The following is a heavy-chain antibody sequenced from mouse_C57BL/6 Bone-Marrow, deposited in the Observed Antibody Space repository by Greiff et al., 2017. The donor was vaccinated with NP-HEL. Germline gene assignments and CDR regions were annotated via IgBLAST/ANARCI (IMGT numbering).Heavy chain of an antibody. J-gene: IGHJ1*03. D-gene: IGHD1-1*01. Sequence: QVQLQQPGAELVKPGASVKLSCKASGYTFTSYWMHWVKQRPGQGLEWIGMIHPNSGSTNYNEKFKSKATLTVDKSSSTAYMQLSSLTSENSAIYYYASGGTTEVAMRYFDVWGTGTTVTVSS. CDR3: ASGGTTEVAMRYFDV. CDR1: GYTFTSYW. V-gene: IGHV1-64*01. CDR2: IHPNSGST.